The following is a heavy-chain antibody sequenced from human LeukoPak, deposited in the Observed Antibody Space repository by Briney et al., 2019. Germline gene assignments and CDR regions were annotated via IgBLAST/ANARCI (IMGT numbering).Heavy chain of an antibody. J-gene: IGHJ4*02. CDR2: IYYSGST. Sequence: SQTLSLTCTVSGGSISSGGYYWSWIRQHPGKGLEWIGYIYYSGSTYYNPSLKSRVTISVDTSKNQFSLKLSSVTAADTAVYYCARVTTIFGVVFDYWGQGTLVTVSS. V-gene: IGHV4-31*03. D-gene: IGHD3-3*01. CDR3: ARVTTIFGVVFDY. CDR1: GGSISSGGYY.